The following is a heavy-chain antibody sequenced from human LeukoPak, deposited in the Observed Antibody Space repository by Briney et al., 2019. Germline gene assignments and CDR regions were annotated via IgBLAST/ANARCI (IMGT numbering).Heavy chain of an antibody. CDR3: ARVGYSYSINDWSRTGLGAYPTKYYYYMDV. D-gene: IGHD5-18*01. CDR1: GSSITRGSYY. J-gene: IGHJ6*03. CDR2: MYHDGST. Sequence: SETLSLTCSVSGSSITRGSYYWGWIRQPPGKGLEWIGSMYHDGSTNYNPSLKSRVSISVDRSKNQFSLKLSSVTAADTAVYYCARVGYSYSINDWSRTGLGAYPTKYYYYMDVWGKGTTVTVSS. V-gene: IGHV4-39*07.